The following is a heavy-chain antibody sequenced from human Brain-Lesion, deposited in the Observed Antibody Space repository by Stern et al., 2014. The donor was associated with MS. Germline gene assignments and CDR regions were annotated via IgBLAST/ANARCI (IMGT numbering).Heavy chain of an antibody. J-gene: IGHJ6*02. CDR3: ARGRVVPGFQYYATDV. CDR1: GGSISSGGYY. V-gene: IGHV4-61*02. D-gene: IGHD2-2*01. Sequence: VQLVESGPGLVKPSQTLSLSCTVSGGSISSGGYYWSWIRQPAGKGLEWIGRIFNSGSTSYTPSLKSRVPISIDTSKTQFSLRLTSMTAADTAVYYCARGRVVPGFQYYATDVWGQGTTVIVSS. CDR2: IFNSGST.